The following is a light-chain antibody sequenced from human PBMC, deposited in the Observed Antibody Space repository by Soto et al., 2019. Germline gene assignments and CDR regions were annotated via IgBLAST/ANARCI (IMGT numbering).Light chain of an antibody. J-gene: IGKJ1*01. V-gene: IGKV1-27*01. CDR2: AAS. Sequence: DIHMTQSPSSLSASVGDRFTITCRANQDISYYLAWYQQKQGKVPKLLIYAASTLQSGVPSRFSGSGSGTDFTLTISSLQPEDIATYYCQKYHSAPRTFGQGTKVDIK. CDR1: QDISYY. CDR3: QKYHSAPRT.